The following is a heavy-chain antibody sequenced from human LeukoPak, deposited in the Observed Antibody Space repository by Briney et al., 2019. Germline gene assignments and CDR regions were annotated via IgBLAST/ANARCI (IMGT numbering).Heavy chain of an antibody. CDR2: IYHSGST. J-gene: IGHJ1*01. D-gene: IGHD3-22*01. CDR3: AFTPFRYDSSGYGFQH. CDR1: GGSVSSGSYY. V-gene: IGHV4-30-2*01. Sequence: KPSETLSLTCSVSGGSVSSGSYYWSWIRQPPGKGLEWIGYIYHSGSTYYNPSLKSRVTISVDRSKNQFSLKLSSVTAADTAVYYCAFTPFRYDSSGYGFQHWGQGTLVTVSS.